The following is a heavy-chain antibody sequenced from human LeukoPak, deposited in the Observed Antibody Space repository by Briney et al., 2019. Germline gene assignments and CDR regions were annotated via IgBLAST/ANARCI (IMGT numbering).Heavy chain of an antibody. Sequence: GGSLRLSCAASGFTFSSHGMHWVRQAPGKGLEWVSAISTYGDTTYYADSVKGRFTISRDNSKNTLYLQVNSLRAEDTAVYYCAKGGKWDVTPFDYWGQGTLVTVSS. CDR3: AKGGKWDVTPFDY. CDR1: GFTFSSHG. D-gene: IGHD1-26*01. J-gene: IGHJ4*02. CDR2: ISTYGDTT. V-gene: IGHV3-23*01.